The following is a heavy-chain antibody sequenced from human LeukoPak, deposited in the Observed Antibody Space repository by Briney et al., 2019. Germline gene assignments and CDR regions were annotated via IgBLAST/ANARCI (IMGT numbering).Heavy chain of an antibody. CDR2: ISSSGSTI. CDR1: GFTFSDYY. V-gene: IGHV3-11*04. D-gene: IGHD3-16*02. CDR3: ARTSVRLGELSFFDY. Sequence: SGGSLRLSCAASGFTFSDYYMSWIRQAPGKGLEWVSYISSSGSTIYYADSVKGRFTISRDNSKNTLYLQMNSLRAEDTAVYYCARTSVRLGELSFFDYWGQGTLVTVSS. J-gene: IGHJ4*02.